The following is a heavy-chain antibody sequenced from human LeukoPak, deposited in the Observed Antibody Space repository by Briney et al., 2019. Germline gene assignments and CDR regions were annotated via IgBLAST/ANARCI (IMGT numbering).Heavy chain of an antibody. CDR3: ARDKADDFWSGYYYYYGMDV. J-gene: IGHJ6*02. CDR1: GFTFDDYA. D-gene: IGHD3-3*01. V-gene: IGHV3-9*01. Sequence: SLRLSCAASGFTFDDYAMHWVRQAPGKGLEWVSGISWNSGSIGYADSVKGRFTISRDNAKNSLYLQMNSLRAEDTAVYYCARDKADDFWSGYYYYYGMDVWGQGTTVTVS. CDR2: ISWNSGSI.